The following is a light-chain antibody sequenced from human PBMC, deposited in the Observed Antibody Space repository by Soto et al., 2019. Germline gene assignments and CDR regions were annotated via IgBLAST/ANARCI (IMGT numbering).Light chain of an antibody. CDR1: SGDVGSFNL. CDR3: CSYAGSNTFDV. V-gene: IGLV2-23*03. Sequence: QSALTQPASVSGSPGQSITISCTGTSGDVGSFNLVSWYQQHPGKAPKLIIYEGSKRPSGVSNRFSGSKSGNTASLTIFGFQAEDEADYYCCSYAGSNTFDVFGTGTKVTVL. CDR2: EGS. J-gene: IGLJ1*01.